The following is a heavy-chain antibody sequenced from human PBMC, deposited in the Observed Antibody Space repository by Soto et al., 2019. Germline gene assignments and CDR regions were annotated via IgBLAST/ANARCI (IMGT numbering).Heavy chain of an antibody. D-gene: IGHD3-10*01. V-gene: IGHV1-69*02. CDR2: IIPILGIA. CDR3: ARGAYYYGSGSYREGYGMDV. Sequence: GASVNVSCKASGGTFSSYTISWGRQAPGQGLEWMGRIIPILGIANYAQKFQGRVTITADKSTSTAYMELSSLRSEDTAVYYCARGAYYYGSGSYREGYGMDVWGQGTTVTVSS. CDR1: GGTFSSYT. J-gene: IGHJ6*02.